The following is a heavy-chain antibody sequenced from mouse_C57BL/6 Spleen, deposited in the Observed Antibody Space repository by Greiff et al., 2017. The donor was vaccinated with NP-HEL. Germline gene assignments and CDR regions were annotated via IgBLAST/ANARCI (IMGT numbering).Heavy chain of an antibody. J-gene: IGHJ2*01. D-gene: IGHD2-5*01. V-gene: IGHV5-6*01. CDR1: GFTFSSYG. Sequence: EVMLVESGGDLVKPGGSLKLSCAASGFTFSSYGMSWVRQTPDKRLEWVATISSGGSYTYYPDSVKGRFTISRDNAKNTLYLQMSSLKSEDTAMYYCARHVSLSNYAYYFDYWGQGTTLTVSS. CDR2: ISSGGSYT. CDR3: ARHVSLSNYAYYFDY.